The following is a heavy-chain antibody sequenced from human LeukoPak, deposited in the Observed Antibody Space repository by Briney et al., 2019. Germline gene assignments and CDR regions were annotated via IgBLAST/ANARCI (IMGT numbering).Heavy chain of an antibody. CDR3: ARDKGYCSGGSCYSYVY. V-gene: IGHV1-18*04. J-gene: IGHJ4*02. CDR1: GYSFTGHY. D-gene: IGHD2-15*01. CDR2: ISAYNGNT. Sequence: ASVKVSCKASGYSFTGHYIHWVRQAPGQGLEWMGWISAYNGNTNYAQKLQGRVTMTTDTSTSTAYMELRSLRSDDTAVYYCARDKGYCSGGSCYSYVYWGQGTLVTVSS.